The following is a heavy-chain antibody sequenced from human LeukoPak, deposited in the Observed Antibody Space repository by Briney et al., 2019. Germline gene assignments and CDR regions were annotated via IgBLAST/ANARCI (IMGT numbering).Heavy chain of an antibody. Sequence: GGSLRLSCAASGFTFSSYGMHWVRQAPGKGLEWVALIGYDGTNEYYADSVKGRFTISRDNSKNTLYLQMKSLRAEDTAVYYCARDSMIRGVNNWFDPWGQGTLVTVSS. J-gene: IGHJ5*02. D-gene: IGHD3-10*01. CDR3: ARDSMIRGVNNWFDP. CDR1: GFTFSSYG. CDR2: IGYDGTNE. V-gene: IGHV3-33*01.